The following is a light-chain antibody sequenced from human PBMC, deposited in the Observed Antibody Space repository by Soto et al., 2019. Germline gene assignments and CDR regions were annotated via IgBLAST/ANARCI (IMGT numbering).Light chain of an antibody. CDR2: DIS. V-gene: IGLV7-46*01. CDR3: LLYNSGARPV. Sequence: QTVVTQEPSLTVSPGGTVTLTCDSSTGAVTSGHYPYWFQQKPGQAPRTLIYDISNKHSWTPARFSGSLLGGKAALTLSGAQPEDEAEYYCLLYNSGARPVFGGGTQLTVL. CDR1: TGAVTSGHY. J-gene: IGLJ7*01.